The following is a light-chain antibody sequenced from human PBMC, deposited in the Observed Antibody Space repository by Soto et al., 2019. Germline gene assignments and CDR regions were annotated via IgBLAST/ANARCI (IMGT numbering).Light chain of an antibody. CDR2: DAS. CDR3: QQRSNWPWTT. V-gene: IGKV3-11*01. CDR1: ESVSIY. J-gene: IGKJ1*01. Sequence: EIVLTQSPATLSLSPGESATLSCRASESVSIYISWYQQKPAQAPRLLIYDASNRATGIPTRFSGSGSGTDFSLTNSSLEPEDFAVYYCQQRSNWPWTTFGQGTRVELK.